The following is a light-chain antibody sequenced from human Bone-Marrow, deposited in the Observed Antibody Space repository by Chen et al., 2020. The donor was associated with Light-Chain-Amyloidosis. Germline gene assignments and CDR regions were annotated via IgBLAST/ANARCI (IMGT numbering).Light chain of an antibody. Sequence: DIVMTQSPDSLAASLGERATVNCKSSRSVFLRYTSKNYLAWYQQKPGQPPKLLIYWASIRVAGVPGRFSGSGSGTGFTLTITSLQAEDAAGYYWQQYFGTPPFGQGTKLEIK. V-gene: IGKV4-1*01. J-gene: IGKJ2*01. CDR3: QQYFGTPP. CDR2: WAS. CDR1: RSVFLRYTSKNY.